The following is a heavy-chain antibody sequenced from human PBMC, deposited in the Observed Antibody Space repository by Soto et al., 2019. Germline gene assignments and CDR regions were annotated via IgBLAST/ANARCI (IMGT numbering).Heavy chain of an antibody. CDR2: INANGGDI. CDR1: GFTFTSFA. J-gene: IGHJ6*02. D-gene: IGHD3-10*01. CDR3: VKGVRGEYYYDAMDV. Sequence: PGGSLRLSCSASGFTFTSFALHWVRQAPGRGLEYVSAINANGGDIYYADSVKGRFTISRDNSKKMVFLQMSSLKTEDTAMYYCVKGVRGEYYYDAMDVWGQGPTVTVYS. V-gene: IGHV3-64D*06.